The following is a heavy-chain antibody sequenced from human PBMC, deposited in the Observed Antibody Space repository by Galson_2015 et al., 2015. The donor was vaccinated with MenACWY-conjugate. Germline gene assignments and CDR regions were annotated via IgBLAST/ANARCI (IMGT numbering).Heavy chain of an antibody. D-gene: IGHD3-22*01. J-gene: IGHJ4*02. Sequence: SLRLSCAAPGFTFSAYNMNWVRQAPGKGLEWISFISRSSDSIHYAGSFKGRFTIAKDNTKNSLSLLMNSLRVEDTAVYYCLSSGAQPGHYWGQGTLVTVSS. CDR3: LSSGAQPGHY. CDR2: ISRSSDSI. V-gene: IGHV3-48*04. CDR1: GFTFSAYN.